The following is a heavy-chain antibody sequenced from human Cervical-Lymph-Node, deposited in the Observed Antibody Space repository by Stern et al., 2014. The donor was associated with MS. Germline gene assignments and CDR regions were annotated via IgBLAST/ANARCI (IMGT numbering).Heavy chain of an antibody. D-gene: IGHD4-23*01. V-gene: IGHV3-23*04. CDR3: AKVAYSGNALDY. Sequence: EVQLVESGGDLVQPGGSLRLSCAASEFTFSDYSMTWVRQAPQKGLEWVSPIISSGVITYYADSVKGRFTISRDNSKSTLTLHMNSLRAEDTAIYFCAKVAYSGNALDYWGQGTLVTVSS. CDR2: IISSGVIT. J-gene: IGHJ4*02. CDR1: EFTFSDYS.